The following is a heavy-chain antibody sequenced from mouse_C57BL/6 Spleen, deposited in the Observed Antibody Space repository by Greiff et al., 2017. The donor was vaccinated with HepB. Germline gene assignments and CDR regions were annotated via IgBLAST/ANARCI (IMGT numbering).Heavy chain of an antibody. V-gene: IGHV5-4*03. D-gene: IGHD1-1*01. J-gene: IGHJ2*01. CDR3: ARGTRYYYGSSSLYFDY. Sequence: EVMLVESGGGLVKPGGSLKLSCAASGFTFSSYAMSWVRQTPEKRLEWVATISDGGSYTYYPDNVKGRFTISRDNAKNNLYLQMSHLKSEDTAMYYCARGTRYYYGSSSLYFDYWGQGTTLTVSS. CDR1: GFTFSSYA. CDR2: ISDGGSYT.